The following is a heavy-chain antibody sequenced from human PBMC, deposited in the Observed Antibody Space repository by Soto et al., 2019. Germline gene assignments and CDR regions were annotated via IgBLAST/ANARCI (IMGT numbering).Heavy chain of an antibody. J-gene: IGHJ4*02. D-gene: IGHD6-13*01. Sequence: QVQLVESGGGVVQPGRSLRLSCAASGFTFSSYGMHWVRQAPGKGLEWVAVIWYDGSNKYYADSVKGRFTISRDNSKKTMYLQMNSLSAEDTAGYYCARGSYSSSWKIDYWGQGTLVTVSS. V-gene: IGHV3-33*01. CDR2: IWYDGSNK. CDR3: ARGSYSSSWKIDY. CDR1: GFTFSSYG.